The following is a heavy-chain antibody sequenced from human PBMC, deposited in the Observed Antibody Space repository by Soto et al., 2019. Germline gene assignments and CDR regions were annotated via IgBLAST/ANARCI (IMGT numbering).Heavy chain of an antibody. J-gene: IGHJ4*02. Sequence: QVQLQESGPGLVKPSETLSLTCTVSGGSISSYYWSWIRQPPGKGLEWIGYIYYSGSTNYNPSLTRRATISVDTSKNQFSLKLSAVPAADTAVYYGARRWGTTFDYWGQGTLVTVSS. CDR3: ARRWGTTFDY. CDR2: IYYSGST. CDR1: GGSISSYY. V-gene: IGHV4-59*08. D-gene: IGHD3-16*01.